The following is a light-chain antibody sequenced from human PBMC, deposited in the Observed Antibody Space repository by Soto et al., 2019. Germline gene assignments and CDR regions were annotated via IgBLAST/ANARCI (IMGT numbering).Light chain of an antibody. CDR3: QQSYTTPVYS. CDR2: GAS. J-gene: IGKJ2*01. V-gene: IGKV1-17*02. CDR1: QDVSND. Sequence: DIQMTQSPPSLSASVGDRVTITCRASQDVSNDLGWFQQKPGKAPKRLIFGASNLESGVPSRFSGTGSGTEFILTITNLQPEDFATYFCQQSYTTPVYSFGQGTKLEIK.